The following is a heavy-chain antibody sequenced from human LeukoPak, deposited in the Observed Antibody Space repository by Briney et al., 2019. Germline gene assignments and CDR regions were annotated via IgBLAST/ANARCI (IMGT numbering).Heavy chain of an antibody. D-gene: IGHD3-16*01. J-gene: IGHJ5*02. CDR2: IKPDGSEK. CDR3: ARRLNWGSRRGFNWFDP. Sequence: GGSLRLSCAASGFTFSSYWMSWVRQTPGKGLEWVANIKPDGSEKYYVDSVKGRFTISRDNAKNSLYLQMNSLRAEDTAVYYCARRLNWGSRRGFNWFDPWGQGTLVTVSS. V-gene: IGHV3-7*01. CDR1: GFTFSSYW.